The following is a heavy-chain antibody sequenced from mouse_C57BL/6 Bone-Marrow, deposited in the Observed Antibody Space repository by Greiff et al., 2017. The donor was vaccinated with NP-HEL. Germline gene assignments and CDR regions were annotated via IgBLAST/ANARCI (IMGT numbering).Heavy chain of an antibody. CDR3: AIPPYYYGSSYYFDY. Sequence: SGPVLVKPGASVKMSCKASGYTFTDYYMNWVKQSHGKSLEWIGVINPYNGGTSYNQKFKGKATLTVDKSSSTAYMELNSLTSEDSAVYYCAIPPYYYGSSYYFDYWGQGTTLTVSS. J-gene: IGHJ2*01. CDR1: GYTFTDYY. D-gene: IGHD1-1*01. CDR2: INPYNGGT. V-gene: IGHV1-19*01.